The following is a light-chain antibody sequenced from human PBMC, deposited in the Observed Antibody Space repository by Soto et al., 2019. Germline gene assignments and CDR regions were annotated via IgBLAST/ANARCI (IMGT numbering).Light chain of an antibody. CDR2: AAS. V-gene: IGKV1-9*01. CDR1: QGISSY. Sequence: DIQLTQSPSFLSASVGDRVTITCRASQGISSYLDWYRQKPGKAPNLLIYAASTLQSGVPSRFSGSGSGTEFTLTISSLQPEDFTTFYCQQLNSYPRTFGQGTKVEIK. J-gene: IGKJ1*01. CDR3: QQLNSYPRT.